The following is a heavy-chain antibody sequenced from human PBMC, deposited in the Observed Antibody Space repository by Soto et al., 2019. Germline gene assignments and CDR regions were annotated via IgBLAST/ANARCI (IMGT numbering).Heavy chain of an antibody. Sequence: SVKVSCKASGFTFTSSAMQWVRQARGQRLEWIGWIVVGSGNTNYAQKFQERVTITRDMSTSTAYMELSSLRSEDTAVYYCAAGLRSGSWWDYYSSGMDAWGQDTTLTVSS. J-gene: IGHJ6*02. V-gene: IGHV1-58*02. CDR3: AAGLRSGSWWDYYSSGMDA. D-gene: IGHD1-26*01. CDR2: IVVGSGNT. CDR1: GFTFTSSA.